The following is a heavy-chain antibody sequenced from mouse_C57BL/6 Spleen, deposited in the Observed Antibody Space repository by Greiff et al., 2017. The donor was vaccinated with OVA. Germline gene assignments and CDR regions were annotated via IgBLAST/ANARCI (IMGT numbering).Heavy chain of an antibody. J-gene: IGHJ1*03. D-gene: IGHD1-1*01. CDR2: IWGGGST. CDR1: GFSLTSYG. CDR3: AKHRADYYGSSYDWYFDV. Sequence: VKLVESGPGLVAPSQSLSITCTVSGFSLTSYGVDWVRQPPGKGLEWLGVIWGGGSTNYNSALMSRLSISKDNSKSQVFLKMNSLQTDDTAMYYCAKHRADYYGSSYDWYFDVWGTGTTVTVSS. V-gene: IGHV2-9*01.